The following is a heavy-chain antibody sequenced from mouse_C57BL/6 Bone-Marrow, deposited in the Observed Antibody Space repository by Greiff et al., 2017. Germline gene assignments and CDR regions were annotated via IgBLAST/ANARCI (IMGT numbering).Heavy chain of an antibody. V-gene: IGHV1-54*01. CDR2: INPGSGGT. Sequence: QLQQSGAELVRPGTSVKVSCKASGYAFTNYLIEWVKQRPGQGLEWIGVINPGSGGTNYNEKFKGKATLTADKSSSTAYMQLSSLTSEDSAVYFCARARWLLLYFDVWGTGTTVTVSS. CDR1: GYAFTNYL. J-gene: IGHJ1*03. D-gene: IGHD2-3*01. CDR3: ARARWLLLYFDV.